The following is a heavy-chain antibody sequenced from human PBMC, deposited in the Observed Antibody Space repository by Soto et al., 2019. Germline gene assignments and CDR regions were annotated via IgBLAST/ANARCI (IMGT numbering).Heavy chain of an antibody. CDR1: GFTFSSYA. J-gene: IGHJ4*02. D-gene: IGHD3-16*01. CDR3: AKVPGGGLVLLWDY. Sequence: EVQLLESGGGLVQPGGSLRLSCAASGFTFSSYAMSWVRQAPGKGLEWVSAISGSGGSTYYADSVKGRFTISRDNSKNTLDLQMNSLRAEDTAVYYCAKVPGGGLVLLWDYLGQGTLVTVSS. V-gene: IGHV3-23*01. CDR2: ISGSGGST.